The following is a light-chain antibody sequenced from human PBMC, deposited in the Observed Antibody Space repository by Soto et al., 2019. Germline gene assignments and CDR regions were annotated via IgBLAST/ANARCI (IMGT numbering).Light chain of an antibody. CDR3: QQYNDWTWT. V-gene: IGKV3D-15*01. CDR1: QSVSSY. CDR2: DAS. J-gene: IGKJ1*01. Sequence: EIVLTQSPATLSLSPGERATVSCRASQSVSSYLAWYQQKPGQAPRLLIYDASTGATGIPARFSGSGSGTEFTLTISSLQSEDFAIYYCQQYNDWTWTFGQGTKVDIK.